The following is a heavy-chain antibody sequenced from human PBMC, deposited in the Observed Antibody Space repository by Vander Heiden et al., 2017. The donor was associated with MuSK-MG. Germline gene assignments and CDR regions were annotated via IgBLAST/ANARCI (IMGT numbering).Heavy chain of an antibody. CDR1: GFTFTSSA. CDR3: AAASSWLAARDSGVLYLDY. V-gene: IGHV1-58*01. J-gene: IGHJ4*02. Sequence: QMQLVQSGPEVKKPGTSVKVSCKASGFTFTSSAVEWERQARGQRLEWKGWIVVGSGNTNYAQKFQEKVTITRDMSTSTAYMELSSLRSEDTAVYYCAAASSWLAARDSGVLYLDYWGQGTLVTVSS. D-gene: IGHD6-6*01. CDR2: IVVGSGNT.